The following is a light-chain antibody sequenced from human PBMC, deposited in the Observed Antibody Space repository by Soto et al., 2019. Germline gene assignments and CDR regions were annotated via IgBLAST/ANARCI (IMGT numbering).Light chain of an antibody. CDR3: QQHGTSPIT. CDR1: QSVSSNY. CDR2: GGS. V-gene: IGKV3-20*01. J-gene: IGKJ5*01. Sequence: EIVLTQSPGTLSLSPGERATLSCRASQSVSSNYLGWYQKKPGQPPRLLIYGGSSRATGIPDRFSGGGSGTDFTLTISRLEPEDFAVYYCQQHGTSPITFGQGTRLEIK.